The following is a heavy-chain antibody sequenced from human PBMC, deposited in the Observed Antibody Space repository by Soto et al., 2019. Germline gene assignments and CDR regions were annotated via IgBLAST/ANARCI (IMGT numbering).Heavy chain of an antibody. Sequence: ASVKVSCKASGYTFTSYAMHWVRQAPGQRLEWMGWINAGNGNTKYSQKFQGRVTITRDTSASTAYMELSSLRSEDTAVYYCARESHSSGYLNWFDPWGQGTLVTVSS. D-gene: IGHD3-22*01. CDR2: INAGNGNT. V-gene: IGHV1-3*01. CDR3: ARESHSSGYLNWFDP. CDR1: GYTFTSYA. J-gene: IGHJ5*02.